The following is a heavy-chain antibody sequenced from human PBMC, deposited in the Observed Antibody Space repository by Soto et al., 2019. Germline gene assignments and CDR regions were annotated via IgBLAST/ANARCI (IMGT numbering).Heavy chain of an antibody. V-gene: IGHV1-2*02. J-gene: IGHJ5*02. CDR2: INPNNGAT. CDR1: RYIFTAYF. D-gene: IGHD1-1*01. Sequence: QVQLVQSGAEVKKPGASVKVSCKAPRYIFTAYFMHWVRQAPGQGLEWMGWINPNNGATHYGLSFQGRVTVTRDTSISTDHMELSSLRSDDTAVYYCASHDPGARFDPWGQGTLVIVSS. CDR3: ASHDPGARFDP.